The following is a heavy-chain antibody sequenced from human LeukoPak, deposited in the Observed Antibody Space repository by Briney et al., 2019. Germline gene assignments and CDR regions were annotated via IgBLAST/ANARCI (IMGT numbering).Heavy chain of an antibody. Sequence: SETLSLTCTVSGGSISSYYWSWIRQPAGKGLEWIGRIYYSGSTYYNPSLKSRVTISVDTSKNQFSLKLSSVTAADTAVYYCARQSFIYDILTGYYHEFDYWGQGTLVTVSS. D-gene: IGHD3-9*01. J-gene: IGHJ4*02. CDR3: ARQSFIYDILTGYYHEFDY. CDR1: GGSISSYY. V-gene: IGHV4-59*05. CDR2: IYYSGST.